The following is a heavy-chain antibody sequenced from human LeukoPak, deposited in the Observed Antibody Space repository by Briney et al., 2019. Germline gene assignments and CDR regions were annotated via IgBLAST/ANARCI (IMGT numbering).Heavy chain of an antibody. V-gene: IGHV4-34*01. D-gene: IGHD3-22*01. J-gene: IGHJ4*02. CDR3: ARNYYDSSGYLH. CDR1: GGSFSGYY. Sequence: SETLSLTCAVYGGSFSGYYWSWIRQPPGKGLEWIGEINHSGSTNYNPSLKSRVTISVDTSKNQFSLKLSSVTAADTAVYYCARNYYDSSGYLHWGQGTLVTVSS. CDR2: INHSGST.